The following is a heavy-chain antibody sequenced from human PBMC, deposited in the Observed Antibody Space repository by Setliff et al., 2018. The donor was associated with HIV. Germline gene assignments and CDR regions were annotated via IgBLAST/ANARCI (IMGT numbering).Heavy chain of an antibody. J-gene: IGHJ4*02. D-gene: IGHD3-10*01. CDR1: GLSMSRSSYY. CDR3: ARGAPYGSGRHRWNS. V-gene: IGHV4-39*07. CDR2: IYYSGST. Sequence: SETLSLTCTVSGLSMSRSSYYWGRIRQPPGKGLEWIGSIYYSGSTYYNPSLTSRVTISVDTSNNKFSLRLTSVTAADTALYYCARGAPYGSGRHRWNSWGQGTLVTVSS.